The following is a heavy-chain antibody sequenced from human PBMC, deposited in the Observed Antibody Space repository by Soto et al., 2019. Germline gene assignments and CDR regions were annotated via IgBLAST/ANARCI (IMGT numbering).Heavy chain of an antibody. CDR3: ARDHVVSRNWFDP. J-gene: IGHJ5*02. CDR2: INSDGSSP. V-gene: IGHV3-74*01. CDR1: GFTFSTYG. D-gene: IGHD2-21*01. Sequence: EVQLVESGGGLVQPGGSLRLSCPASGFTFSTYGMHWVRQAPGKGLVWVSRINSDGSSPSYADSVKGRFTISRDNAKNTLYLQMNSLRAEDTAVYYCARDHVVSRNWFDPWGQGTLVTVSS.